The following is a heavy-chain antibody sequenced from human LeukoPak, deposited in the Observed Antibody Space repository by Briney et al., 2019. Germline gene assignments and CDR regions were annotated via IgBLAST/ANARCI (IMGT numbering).Heavy chain of an antibody. J-gene: IGHJ4*02. CDR2: IDTDGSTT. V-gene: IGHV3-74*01. CDR1: GFTFSNSW. Sequence: GGSLRLSCVASGFTFSNSWMHWFRQVPGKGLLWVSRIDTDGSTTGYADSVRGRFTISRDSAKNTLYLQMNGLRAEDTAIYYCAKDLTWNTADYWGQGTLVTVSS. D-gene: IGHD1/OR15-1a*01. CDR3: AKDLTWNTADY.